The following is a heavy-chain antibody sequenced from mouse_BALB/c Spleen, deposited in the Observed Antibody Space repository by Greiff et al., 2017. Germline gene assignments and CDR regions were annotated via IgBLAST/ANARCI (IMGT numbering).Heavy chain of an antibody. V-gene: IGHV5-17*02. J-gene: IGHJ1*01. CDR2: ISSGSSTI. Sequence: EVKVVESGGGLVQPGGSRKLSCAASGFTFSSFGMHWVRQAPEKGLEWVAYISSGSSTIYYADTVKGRFTISRDNPKNTLFLQMTSLRSEDTAMYYCARRNWDYWYFDVWGAGTTVTVSS. D-gene: IGHD4-1*01. CDR1: GFTFSSFG. CDR3: ARRNWDYWYFDV.